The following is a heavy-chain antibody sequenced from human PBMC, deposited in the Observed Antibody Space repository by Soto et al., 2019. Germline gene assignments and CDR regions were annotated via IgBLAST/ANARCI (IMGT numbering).Heavy chain of an antibody. CDR1: GFSLSTSGMC. CDR3: ARIRRDYDNLTGDYHYGMDV. D-gene: IGHD3-9*01. V-gene: IGHV2-70*01. CDR2: VDWDDDK. J-gene: IGHJ6*02. Sequence: SGPTLVNPTQTLTLTCTFSGFSLSTSGMCVSWIRQPPGKALEWLALVDWDDDKYYSTSLKTRLTVSKDTSKNQVVLTVTNMDPGDTATYYCARIRRDYDNLTGDYHYGMDVWGQGTTVTVSS.